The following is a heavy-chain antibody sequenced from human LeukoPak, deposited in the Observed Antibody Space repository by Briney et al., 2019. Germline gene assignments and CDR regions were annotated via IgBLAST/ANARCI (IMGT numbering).Heavy chain of an antibody. CDR2: IYYSGST. D-gene: IGHD3-10*01. CDR1: GGSISSSSYY. CDR3: ARVNAYYYGSGSKIFDY. V-gene: IGHV4-30-4*01. Sequence: SETLSLTCTVSGGSISSSSYYWSWIRQPPGKGLEWIGYIYYSGSTYYNPSLKSRVTISVDTSKNQFSLKLSSVTAADTAVYYCARVNAYYYGSGSKIFDYWGQGTLVTVSS. J-gene: IGHJ4*02.